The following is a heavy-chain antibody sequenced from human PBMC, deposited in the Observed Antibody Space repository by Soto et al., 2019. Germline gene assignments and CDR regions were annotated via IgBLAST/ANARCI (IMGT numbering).Heavy chain of an antibody. Sequence: SETLSLTCTVSGGSISSYYWSWIRQPAGKGLEWIGRIYTSGSTNYNPSLKSRVTMSVDTSKNQFSLKLSSVTAADTAVYYCARDKRVTTSNWFDPWGQGTLVTVSS. J-gene: IGHJ5*02. CDR3: ARDKRVTTSNWFDP. D-gene: IGHD3-22*01. V-gene: IGHV4-4*07. CDR1: GGSISSYY. CDR2: IYTSGST.